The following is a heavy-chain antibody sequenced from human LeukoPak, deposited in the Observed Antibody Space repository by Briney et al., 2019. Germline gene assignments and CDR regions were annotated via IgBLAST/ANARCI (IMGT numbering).Heavy chain of an antibody. Sequence: SETLSLTCTVSGGSISSYYWCGSRQPAGKGLEWIGRIYTSGSTNYNPSLKSRVTMSVDTSKNQLSLKLSSVTAAYTAVYYCARTGPGNTFDYWGQGTLVTVSS. V-gene: IGHV4-4*07. D-gene: IGHD1-26*01. CDR2: IYTSGST. CDR3: ARTGPGNTFDY. J-gene: IGHJ4*02. CDR1: GGSISSYY.